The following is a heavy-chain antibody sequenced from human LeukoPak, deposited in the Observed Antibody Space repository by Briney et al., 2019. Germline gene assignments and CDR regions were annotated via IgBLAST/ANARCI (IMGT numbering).Heavy chain of an antibody. Sequence: GGSLRLSCAASGFTFSSYGMHWVRQAPGKGLEWVAVISYDGSNKYYADSVKGRFTISRDNSKNTLYLQMNSLRAEDTAVYYCAKLTGSSFPLDYWGQGTLVTVSS. CDR3: AKLTGSSFPLDY. D-gene: IGHD6-19*01. V-gene: IGHV3-30*18. J-gene: IGHJ4*02. CDR2: ISYDGSNK. CDR1: GFTFSSYG.